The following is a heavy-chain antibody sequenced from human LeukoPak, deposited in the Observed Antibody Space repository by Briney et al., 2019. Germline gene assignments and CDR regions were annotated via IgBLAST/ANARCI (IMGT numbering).Heavy chain of an antibody. V-gene: IGHV3-7*05. CDR1: GFTFSKYW. CDR2: IKEDGREK. CDR3: ARNWGWFDY. Sequence: GGSLRVSCVASGFTFSKYWMNWVRQAPGKGREWVANIKEDGREKYYMDSVKGRFTIFRDNAKNALYLQMNSLRAEDTAVYHCARNWGWFDYWGQGTLVTVSS. J-gene: IGHJ4*02. D-gene: IGHD7-27*01.